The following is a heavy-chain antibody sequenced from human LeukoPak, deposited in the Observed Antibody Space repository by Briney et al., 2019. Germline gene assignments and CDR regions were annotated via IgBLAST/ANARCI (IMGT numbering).Heavy chain of an antibody. CDR3: ARDRADGSYYFDF. D-gene: IGHD1-26*01. CDR1: GYTFTSYG. V-gene: IGHV1-18*01. CDR2: ISAYNGNT. Sequence: ASVKVSCKASGYTFTSYGISWVRQAPGQGLEWMGWISAYNGNTNYAQKLQGRVTMTTDTSTSTAYMEVRSLISDDTAVYYCARDRADGSYYFDFWGQGTLVTVSS. J-gene: IGHJ4*02.